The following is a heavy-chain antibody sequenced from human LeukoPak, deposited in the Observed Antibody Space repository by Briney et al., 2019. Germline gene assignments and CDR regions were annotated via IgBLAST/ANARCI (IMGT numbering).Heavy chain of an antibody. J-gene: IGHJ5*02. CDR3: ARALAVAGINWFDP. Sequence: SQTLSLTCAISGDSVSSNSAAWNWLRQSPSRGLQWLGRTYYRSKWYNDYAVSVKSRITINPDTSKNQFSLQLNSVTPEDTAVYYCARALAVAGINWFDPWGQGTLVTVSS. D-gene: IGHD6-19*01. CDR2: TYYRSKWYN. V-gene: IGHV6-1*01. CDR1: GDSVSSNSAA.